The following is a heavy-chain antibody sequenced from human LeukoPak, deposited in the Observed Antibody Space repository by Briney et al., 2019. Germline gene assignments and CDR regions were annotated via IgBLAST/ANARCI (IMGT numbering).Heavy chain of an antibody. CDR1: GHSFTSYY. Sequence: ASVKVSRKTSGHSFTSYYMHWVRQAPGQGPEWMGIINPSGSNTTYAQRFQGRLTMTRDTSTSTVYMELSSLRSEDTAVYYCARGQYYYYMDVWGKGTTVTVSS. J-gene: IGHJ6*03. CDR3: ARGQYYYYMDV. CDR2: INPSGSNT. V-gene: IGHV1-46*01.